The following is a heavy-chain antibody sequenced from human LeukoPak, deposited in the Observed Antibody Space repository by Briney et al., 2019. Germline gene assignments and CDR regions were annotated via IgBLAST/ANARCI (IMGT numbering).Heavy chain of an antibody. Sequence: GASVKVSCKASGYTFTGYYMHWVRQAPGQGLEWMGWINPNSGGTNYAQKFQGRVTMTRDTSTSTVYMDLSSLRSEDTAVYYCARVKYSSGWYAGDYWGQGTLVTVSS. CDR1: GYTFTGYY. CDR3: ARVKYSSGWYAGDY. V-gene: IGHV1-2*02. D-gene: IGHD6-19*01. J-gene: IGHJ4*02. CDR2: INPNSGGT.